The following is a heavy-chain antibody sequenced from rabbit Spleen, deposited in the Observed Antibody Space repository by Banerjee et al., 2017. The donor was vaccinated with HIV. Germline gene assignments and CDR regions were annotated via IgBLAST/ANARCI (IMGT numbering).Heavy chain of an antibody. D-gene: IGHD8-1*01. Sequence: QSLEESGGGLVKPGASLTLTCKASGLDFSGDSYDSYMCWVRQAPGKGLEWIACIDIGSSGDTYYANWAKGRFTISKTSSTTVTLQMTSLTAADTATYFCARDTGTSFSTYGMDLWGPGTLVTVS. CDR1: GLDFSGDSY. CDR2: IDIGSSGDT. V-gene: IGHV1S40*01. CDR3: ARDTGTSFSTYGMDL. J-gene: IGHJ6*01.